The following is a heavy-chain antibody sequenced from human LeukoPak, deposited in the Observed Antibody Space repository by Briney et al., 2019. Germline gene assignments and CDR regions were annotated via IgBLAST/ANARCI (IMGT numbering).Heavy chain of an antibody. CDR2: IIPIFGIA. V-gene: IGHV1-69*04. Sequence: SVKVSCKASGGTFSSYAISWVRQAPGQGLEWMGRIIPIFGIANYAQKFQDRVTITADKSTSTAYMELSSLRSEDTAVYYCARDGYNQSMDVWGQGTTVTVSS. J-gene: IGHJ6*02. CDR3: ARDGYNQSMDV. D-gene: IGHD5-24*01. CDR1: GGTFSSYA.